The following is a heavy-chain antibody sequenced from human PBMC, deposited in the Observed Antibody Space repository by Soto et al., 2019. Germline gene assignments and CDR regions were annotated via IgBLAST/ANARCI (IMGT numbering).Heavy chain of an antibody. J-gene: IGHJ4*02. Sequence: PSETLFLTCTVSGGSVSSGSYYWSWIRQPPGKGLECIGYIYYSGSTNYNPSLKSRVTISVDTSKNQFSLKLSSVTAADTAVYYCFIYSGYDYRYFDYWCQGILVTVS. CDR2: IYYSGST. CDR1: GGSVSSGSYY. V-gene: IGHV4-61*01. CDR3: FIYSGYDYRYFDY. D-gene: IGHD5-12*01.